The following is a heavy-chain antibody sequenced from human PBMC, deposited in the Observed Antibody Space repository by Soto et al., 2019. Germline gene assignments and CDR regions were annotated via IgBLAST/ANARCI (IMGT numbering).Heavy chain of an antibody. CDR1: GGTFSSYA. Sequence: SVKVSCKASGGTFSSYAISWVRQAPGQGLEWMGGIIPIFGTANYAQKFQGRVTITADESTSTAYMELSSLRSEDTAVYYCARVGRDGYNYFDYWGQGTLVTVSS. V-gene: IGHV1-69*13. J-gene: IGHJ4*02. CDR3: ARVGRDGYNYFDY. CDR2: IIPIFGTA. D-gene: IGHD5-12*01.